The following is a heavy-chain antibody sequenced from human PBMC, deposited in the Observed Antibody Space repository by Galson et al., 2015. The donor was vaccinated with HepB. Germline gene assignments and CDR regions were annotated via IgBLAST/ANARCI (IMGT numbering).Heavy chain of an antibody. CDR2: IIPIFGTA. Sequence: SVKVSCKASGGTFSSYAISWVRQAPGQGLEWMGGIIPIFGTANYAQKFQGRVTITADKSTSTAYMELSSLRSEDTAVYYCARDWVDSGYDGYWFDPWGQGTLVTVSS. J-gene: IGHJ5*02. V-gene: IGHV1-69*06. CDR1: GGTFSSYA. CDR3: ARDWVDSGYDGYWFDP. D-gene: IGHD5-12*01.